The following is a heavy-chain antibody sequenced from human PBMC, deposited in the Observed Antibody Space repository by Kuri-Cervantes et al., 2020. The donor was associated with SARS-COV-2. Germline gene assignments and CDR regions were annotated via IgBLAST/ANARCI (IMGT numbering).Heavy chain of an antibody. V-gene: IGHV1-8*02. D-gene: IGHD1-1*01. CDR3: AREGWNDGSDDAFDI. J-gene: IGHJ3*02. Sequence: ASVKVSCKASGYTFTNYAMNWVRQAPGQGLEWMGWMNPNSGNTGYAQKFQGRVTMTRDTSTSTVYMELSSLRSEDTAVYYCAREGWNDGSDDAFDIWGQGTMVTVSS. CDR2: MNPNSGNT. CDR1: GYTFTNYA.